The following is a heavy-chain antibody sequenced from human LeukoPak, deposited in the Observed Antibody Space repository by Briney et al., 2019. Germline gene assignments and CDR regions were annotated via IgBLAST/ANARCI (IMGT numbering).Heavy chain of an antibody. CDR2: IYYSGST. CDR3: ARLYSSGWYAWFDY. J-gene: IGHJ4*02. V-gene: IGHV4-59*08. CDR1: GGSISSYD. Sequence: SETLSLTCTVSGGSISSYDWSWIRQPPGKGLEWIGYIYYSGSTNYNPSLKSRVTISVDTSKNQFSLKLSSVTAADTAVYYCARLYSSGWYAWFDYWGQGTLVTVSS. D-gene: IGHD6-19*01.